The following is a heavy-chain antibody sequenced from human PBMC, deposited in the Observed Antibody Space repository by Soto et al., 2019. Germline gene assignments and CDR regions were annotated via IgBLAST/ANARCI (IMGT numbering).Heavy chain of an antibody. D-gene: IGHD1-1*01. CDR2: IWYDGSNK. CDR1: RFTFSVYG. Sequence: SLRLSCTASRFTFSVYGLHWVRQAPGKGLEWVALIWYDGSNKYYADSVKGRFTISRDNSKSTLYLQMNSLRGEDTAVYYCARAPTGTMLDYYSYGLDVCGQGT. CDR3: ARAPTGTMLDYYSYGLDV. V-gene: IGHV3-33*01. J-gene: IGHJ6*02.